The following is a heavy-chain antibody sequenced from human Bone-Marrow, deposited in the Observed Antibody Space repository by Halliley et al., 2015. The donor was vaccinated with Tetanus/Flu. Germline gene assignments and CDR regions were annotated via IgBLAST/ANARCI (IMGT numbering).Heavy chain of an antibody. CDR1: GFNFSSFA. CDR2: ISYDGSNR. J-gene: IGHJ6*02. Sequence: SLRLSCTASGFNFSSFAMHWVRQAPGKGLEWVAIISYDGSNRYYGDSVKGRFTISRDNSKNTLYLQMKGLRPEDTAVYDCAKEPIEDYYYYYGMDVWGQGTTVTVSS. V-gene: IGHV3-30*18. CDR3: AKEPIEDYYYYYGMDV.